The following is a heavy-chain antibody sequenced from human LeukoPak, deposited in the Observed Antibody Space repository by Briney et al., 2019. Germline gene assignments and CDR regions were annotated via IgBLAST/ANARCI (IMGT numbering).Heavy chain of an antibody. J-gene: IGHJ5*02. Sequence: GESLKISCKGSGYRFTNSWIAWVRQKPGEGLEWMGIICFGDSDAKYSPSFQGQVTISADKSTTTAYLQWDSLKASDTAMYYCARTSPQVWFDPWGQGTLVTVSS. V-gene: IGHV5-51*01. CDR2: ICFGDSDA. CDR1: GYRFTNSW. CDR3: ARTSPQVWFDP.